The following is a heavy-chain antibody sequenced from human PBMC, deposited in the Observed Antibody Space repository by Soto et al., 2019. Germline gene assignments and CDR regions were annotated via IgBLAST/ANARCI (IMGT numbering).Heavy chain of an antibody. V-gene: IGHV1-3*01. D-gene: IGHD4-17*01. CDR1: GYTFTNYA. CDR3: ARSRVDYVGWLDP. J-gene: IGHJ5*02. CDR2: INAGNGDT. Sequence: QVQLVQSGAEVKKPGASVKVSCKASGYTFTNYAIHWVRQAPGQGLEWMGWINAGNGDTKYSQKFQGRVTVTRDTFATTAYMELSSLRSEDTAVYYCARSRVDYVGWLDPWGQGTVVTVSS.